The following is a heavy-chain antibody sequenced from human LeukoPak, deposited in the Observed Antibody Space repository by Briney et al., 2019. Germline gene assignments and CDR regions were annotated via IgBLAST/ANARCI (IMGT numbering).Heavy chain of an antibody. V-gene: IGHV3-9*01. CDR3: ARDPYSGNYGAYYYYYMDV. CDR1: GFTFDDYA. CDR2: ISWNSGNI. Sequence: GGSLRLSCAASGFTFDDYAMHWVRQAPGKGLEWVSGISWNSGNIAYADSVKGRFTISRDNAKSSLYLQMDSLRAEDTAVYYCARDPYSGNYGAYYYYYMDVWGKGTTVTISS. J-gene: IGHJ6*03. D-gene: IGHD1-26*01.